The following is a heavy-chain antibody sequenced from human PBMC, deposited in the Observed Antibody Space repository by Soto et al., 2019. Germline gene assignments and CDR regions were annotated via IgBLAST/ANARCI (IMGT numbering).Heavy chain of an antibody. CDR3: ASGHSASLLERDYFDY. V-gene: IGHV1-8*01. CDR1: GYTFTSYD. Sequence: ASVKVSCKASGYTFTSYDINWVRQATGQGLEWMGWMNPNSGNTGYAQKFQGRVTMTRNTSISTAYMELSSLRSEDTAVYYCASGHSASLLERDYFDYWGQGTLVTVSS. D-gene: IGHD1-1*01. CDR2: MNPNSGNT. J-gene: IGHJ4*02.